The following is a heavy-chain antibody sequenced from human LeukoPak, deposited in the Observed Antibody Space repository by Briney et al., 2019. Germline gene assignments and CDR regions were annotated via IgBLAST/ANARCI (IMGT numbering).Heavy chain of an antibody. CDR3: ARVLGARYYYYYGMDV. V-gene: IGHV1-18*01. D-gene: IGHD4-17*01. CDR2: ISAYNGNT. CDR1: GYTFTSCG. Sequence: ASVKVSCKASGYTFTSCGISWVRQAPGQGLEWMGWISAYNGNTNYAQKLQGRVTTTTDTSTSTAYMELRSLRSDDTAVYYCARVLGARYYYYYGMDVWGQGTTVTVSS. J-gene: IGHJ6*02.